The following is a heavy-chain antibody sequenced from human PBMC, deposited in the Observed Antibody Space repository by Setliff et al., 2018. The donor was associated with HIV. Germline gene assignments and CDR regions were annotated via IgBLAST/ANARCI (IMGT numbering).Heavy chain of an antibody. V-gene: IGHV4-59*01. CDR2: IYYSGST. D-gene: IGHD3-10*01. CDR3: ASLDGSESPYIYYYYMDV. CDR1: GGSIINYF. J-gene: IGHJ6*03. Sequence: SETLSLTCSVTGGSIINYFWGWIRMPPGKGLEWIGYIYYSGSTDYNPSLKSRVTISVDTSKNQVSLKLNSVTAADTAVYYCASLDGSESPYIYYYYMDVWGKGTAVTVSS.